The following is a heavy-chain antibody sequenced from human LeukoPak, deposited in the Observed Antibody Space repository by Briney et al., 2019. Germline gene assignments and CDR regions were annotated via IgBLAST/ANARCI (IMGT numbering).Heavy chain of an antibody. Sequence: GASVKVSCKVSGYTLTELSMHWVRQAPGKGLEWMGGFDPEDGETIYAQKFQGRVTMTEDTSTDTAYMELSSLRSEDTAVYYCATVGCGGDCIRPSARTDAFDIWGQGTMVTVSS. D-gene: IGHD2-21*02. CDR1: GYTLTELS. V-gene: IGHV1-24*01. J-gene: IGHJ3*02. CDR2: FDPEDGET. CDR3: ATVGCGGDCIRPSARTDAFDI.